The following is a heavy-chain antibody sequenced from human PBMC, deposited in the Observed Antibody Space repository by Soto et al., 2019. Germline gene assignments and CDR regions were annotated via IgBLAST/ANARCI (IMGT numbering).Heavy chain of an antibody. CDR3: AILGSGCYTRMYFDY. CDR2: MKKDGSEK. Sequence: GGSVRLSCAASGFTFGDYWMSWVRQPPGKGLEWVAHMKKDGSEKYYVDSVKGRFTVSRDNTKNSLYLQMNSLRAEDTAVYYCAILGSGCYTRMYFDYRGPRPLVTRS. J-gene: IGHJ4*02. CDR1: GFTFGDYW. D-gene: IGHD2-2*02. V-gene: IGHV3-7*03.